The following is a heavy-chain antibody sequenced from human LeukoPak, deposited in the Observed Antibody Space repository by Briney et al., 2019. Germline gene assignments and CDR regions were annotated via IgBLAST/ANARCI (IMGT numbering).Heavy chain of an antibody. V-gene: IGHV3-7*01. Sequence: PGGSLRLSCAASGFRFRSYWMSWVRQAPGKGLEWVAKIKEDGSETFYVDSVKGRFTISRDNAKDSLDLQMNSLRAEHAALYYCARVPMVTGPGHWYFDLWGRGTLVTVSS. D-gene: IGHD2-21*02. CDR1: GFRFRSYW. CDR3: ARVPMVTGPGHWYFDL. CDR2: IKEDGSET. J-gene: IGHJ2*01.